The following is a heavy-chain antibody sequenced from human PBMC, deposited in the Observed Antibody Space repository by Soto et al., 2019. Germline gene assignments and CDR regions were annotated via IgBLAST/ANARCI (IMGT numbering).Heavy chain of an antibody. D-gene: IGHD1-26*01. CDR2: INAANGHT. CDR3: ASAVGASISGYFAY. V-gene: IGHV1-3*01. Sequence: QVQLVQSGAEVKKPGASVKVSCKTSGYTFTSYAMHWVRQAPGQSLEWMGWINAANGHTEYSQKFQGRVTITRDTAATTAYMELSSLRYEDTAVYYCASAVGASISGYFAYWGQGTLVTVSS. J-gene: IGHJ4*02. CDR1: GYTFTSYA.